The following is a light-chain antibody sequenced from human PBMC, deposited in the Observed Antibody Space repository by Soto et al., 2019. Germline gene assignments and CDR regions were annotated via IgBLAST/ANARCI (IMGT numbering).Light chain of an antibody. CDR3: SSLTAASTYV. CDR1: SRGVGVYNY. V-gene: IGLV2-14*01. Sequence: QSALTQPASVSGSPRQSITISCSGTSRGVGVYNYVSWYRQHPGKAPKLMIYDVSNRPAGVSNHVSGSKSASTASLTISGFQDEVDAEYYCSSLTAASTYVFGRGTKLTVL. CDR2: DVS. J-gene: IGLJ1*01.